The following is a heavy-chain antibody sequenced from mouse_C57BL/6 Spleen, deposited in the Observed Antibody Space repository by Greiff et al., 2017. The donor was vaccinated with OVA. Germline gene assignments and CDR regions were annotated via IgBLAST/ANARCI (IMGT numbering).Heavy chain of an antibody. CDR2: IHPNSGST. CDR3: ARTYGYDVPYYFDY. CDR1: GYTFTSYW. J-gene: IGHJ2*01. Sequence: QVQLQQPGAELVKPGASVKLSCKASGYTFTSYWMHWVKQRPGQGLEWIGMIHPNSGSTNYNEKFKSKATLTVDKSSSTAYMQLSSLTSEDSAVYYCARTYGYDVPYYFDYWGQGTTLTVSS. D-gene: IGHD2-2*01. V-gene: IGHV1-64*01.